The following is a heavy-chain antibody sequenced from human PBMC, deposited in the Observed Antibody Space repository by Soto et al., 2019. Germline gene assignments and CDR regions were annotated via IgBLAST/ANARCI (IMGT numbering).Heavy chain of an antibody. V-gene: IGHV1-8*01. Sequence: QVQLVQSGAEVKKPGASVKVSCKASGYTFTSYDINWVRQATGQVLEWMGWMNPNSGNTGYAQKFHGRVTMTKNTPIRKAYMELRSLRSEDTAVYYCARGISSGYYINWFDPWGQGTLVTVSS. CDR2: MNPNSGNT. CDR3: ARGISSGYYINWFDP. D-gene: IGHD3-22*01. CDR1: GYTFTSYD. J-gene: IGHJ5*02.